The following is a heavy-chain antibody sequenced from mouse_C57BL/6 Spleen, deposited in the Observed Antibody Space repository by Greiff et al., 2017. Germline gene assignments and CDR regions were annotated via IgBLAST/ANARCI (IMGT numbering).Heavy chain of an antibody. CDR2: IYPGSGST. CDR3: ARHGSIYGYFDV. J-gene: IGHJ1*03. CDR1: GYTFTSYW. V-gene: IGHV1-55*01. Sequence: QVQLQQSGAELVKPGASVKMSCKASGYTFTSYWITWVKQRPGQGLEWIGDIYPGSGSTNYNEKFKSKATLAVDTTASTAYMQISSLTSEDSAVYYCARHGSIYGYFDVWGTGTTVTVSS. D-gene: IGHD1-1*01.